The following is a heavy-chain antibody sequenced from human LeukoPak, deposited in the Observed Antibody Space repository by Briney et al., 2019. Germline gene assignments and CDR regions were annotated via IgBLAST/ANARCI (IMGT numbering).Heavy chain of an antibody. CDR1: GYSFTSYW. CDR3: ARQSHASAGKAPAYFDY. D-gene: IGHD6-13*01. CDR2: IYPGDSDT. V-gene: IGHV5-51*01. Sequence: GESLKISCKGSGYSFTSYWIGWVRQMPGKGLEWMGIIYPGDSDTRYSPSFQGQVTISADKSISTAYLQWSSLKASDTAMYYCARQSHASAGKAPAYFDYWGQGTLVTVSS. J-gene: IGHJ4*02.